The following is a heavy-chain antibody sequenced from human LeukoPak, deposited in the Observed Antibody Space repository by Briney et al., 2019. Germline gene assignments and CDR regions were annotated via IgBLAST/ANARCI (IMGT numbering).Heavy chain of an antibody. CDR3: AKDPHNNFFYYMDV. Sequence: AGGSLRLSCEASGFSISTYSMSWVRQAPGKGLEWVSSVSASGNSPNYAETAQARFTISRDNSKNTVYLQMNFLRGEDTAVYYCAKDPHNNFFYYMDVWGKGTTVTVSS. V-gene: IGHV3-23*01. CDR2: VSASGNSP. CDR1: GFSISTYS. J-gene: IGHJ6*03. D-gene: IGHD2/OR15-2a*01.